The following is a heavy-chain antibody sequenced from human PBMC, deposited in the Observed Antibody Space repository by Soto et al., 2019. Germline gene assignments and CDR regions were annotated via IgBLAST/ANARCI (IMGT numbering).Heavy chain of an antibody. CDR2: INPNSGGT. D-gene: IGHD6-6*01. V-gene: IGHV1-2*04. CDR1: GYTFTGYY. Sequence: QVKLVQSGAEVKKPGASVKVSCKASGYTFTGYYMHWVRQAPGQGLEWMGWINPNSGGTNYAQKFQGWVTMTRDTSVSTAYMEVSRLRSDDTAVYYCAREGIAAPWFDHWGQGTLVTVSS. J-gene: IGHJ5*02. CDR3: AREGIAAPWFDH.